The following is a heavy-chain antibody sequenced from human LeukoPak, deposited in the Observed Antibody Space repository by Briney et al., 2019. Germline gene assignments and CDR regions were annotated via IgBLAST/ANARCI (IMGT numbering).Heavy chain of an antibody. J-gene: IGHJ5*02. CDR2: INSDGTIT. CDR1: GFALSGYW. V-gene: IGHV3-74*01. CDR3: ARRDWFDP. Sequence: GGSLSLSCEASGFALSGYWMHWVRQAPGKGLVWVSRINSDGTITSYADSVKGRFTVSRDNAKNTLYLQMNSLRAEDTAVYYCARRDWFDPWGQGTLVTVSS.